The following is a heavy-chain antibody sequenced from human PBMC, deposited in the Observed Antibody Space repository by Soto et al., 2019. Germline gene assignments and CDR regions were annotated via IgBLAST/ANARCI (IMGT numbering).Heavy chain of an antibody. CDR1: GGCVSSGSYY. V-gene: IGHV4-61*01. J-gene: IGHJ5*02. CDR2: IYYSGST. D-gene: IGHD6-13*01. CDR3: ARERSSSWYGIDP. Sequence: PSETLSLTCTVSGGCVSSGSYYWSWIRQPPGKGLEWIGYIYYSGSTNYNPSLKSRVTISVDTSKNQFSLKLSSVTAADTAVYYCARERSSSWYGIDPWGQGTLVTVSS.